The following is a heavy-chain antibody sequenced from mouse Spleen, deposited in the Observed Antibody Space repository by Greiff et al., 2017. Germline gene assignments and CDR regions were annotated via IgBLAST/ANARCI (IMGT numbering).Heavy chain of an antibody. D-gene: IGHD2-3*01. J-gene: IGHJ4*01. Sequence: VQLKQSGPELVKPGASVKMSCKASGYTFTDYNMHWVKQSHGKSLEWIGYINPNNGGTSYNQKFKGKATLTVNKSSSTAYMELRSLTSEDSAVYYCARPNDGYLYYYAMDYWGQGTSVTVSS. CDR3: ARPNDGYLYYYAMDY. CDR1: GYTFTDYN. V-gene: IGHV1-22*01. CDR2: INPNNGGT.